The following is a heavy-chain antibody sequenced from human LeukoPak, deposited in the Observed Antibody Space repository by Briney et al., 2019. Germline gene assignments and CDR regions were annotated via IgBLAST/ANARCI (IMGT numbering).Heavy chain of an antibody. D-gene: IGHD6-19*01. J-gene: IGHJ4*02. CDR3: AKDARRTSGWYFFDY. CDR1: GFTFSSYW. V-gene: IGHV3-74*01. CDR2: INTDGSST. Sequence: GGSLRLSCTASGFTFSSYWMHWVRQTPGKGLVWVSRINTDGSSTNYADSVKGRFTISRDNSKNMLLLQMSSLRAEDTAVYYCAKDARRTSGWYFFDYWGRGTLVTVSS.